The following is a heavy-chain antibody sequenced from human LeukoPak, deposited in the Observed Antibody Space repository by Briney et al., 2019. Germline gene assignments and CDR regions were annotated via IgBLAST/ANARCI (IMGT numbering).Heavy chain of an antibody. D-gene: IGHD5-18*01. CDR3: ARDLWARGTAMVYGDY. Sequence: ASVTVSCKASGYTFTGYYMHWVRQAPGQGLEWMGWINPNSGGTNYAQTFQGRVTMTRDTSISTAYMELSRLRSDDTAVYYCARDLWARGTAMVYGDYWGQGTLVTVSS. V-gene: IGHV1-2*02. J-gene: IGHJ4*02. CDR2: INPNSGGT. CDR1: GYTFTGYY.